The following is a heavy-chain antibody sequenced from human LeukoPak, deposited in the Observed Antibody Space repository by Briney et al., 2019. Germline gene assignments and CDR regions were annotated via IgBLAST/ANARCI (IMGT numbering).Heavy chain of an antibody. J-gene: IGHJ4*02. CDR2: INPNSGGT. CDR3: ARATSAYGSGSYYHDFDY. Sequence: GASVKVSCKASGYTFTGYYMHWVRQAPGQGLEWMGWINPNSGGTNYAQKFQGRVTMTRDTSISTADMELSRLRSDDTAVYYCARATSAYGSGSYYHDFDYWGQGTLVTVSS. D-gene: IGHD3-10*01. CDR1: GYTFTGYY. V-gene: IGHV1-2*02.